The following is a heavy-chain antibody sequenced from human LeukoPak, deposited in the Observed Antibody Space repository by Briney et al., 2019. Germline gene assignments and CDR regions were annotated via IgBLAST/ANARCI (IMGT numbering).Heavy chain of an antibody. D-gene: IGHD3-3*01. Sequence: VASVKVSCKASGYTFTGYYMDWVRQAPGQGLEWMGWMNPNSGGKNYAQKCQGRVTMTRDTSISTAYMELNRLRSDVTAVYDCAIGISLLRFLEWLSFGAFDIWGQGTMVTVSS. CDR2: MNPNSGGK. V-gene: IGHV1-2*02. CDR3: AIGISLLRFLEWLSFGAFDI. CDR1: GYTFTGYY. J-gene: IGHJ3*02.